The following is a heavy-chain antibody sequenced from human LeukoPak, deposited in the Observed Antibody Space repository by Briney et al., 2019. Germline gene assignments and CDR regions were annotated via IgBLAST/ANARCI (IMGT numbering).Heavy chain of an antibody. CDR3: ARDAGQQLASDY. V-gene: IGHV3-21*01. J-gene: IGHJ4*02. CDR1: GFTFSSYS. CDR2: ISSSSSYI. D-gene: IGHD6-13*01. Sequence: GGSLRLSCAASGFTFSSYSMNWVRQAPGKGLEWVSSISSSSSYIYYADSVKGRFTISRDNAKNSLYLQMNSLRAEDTAVYYCARDAGQQLASDYWGQGTLVTVSS.